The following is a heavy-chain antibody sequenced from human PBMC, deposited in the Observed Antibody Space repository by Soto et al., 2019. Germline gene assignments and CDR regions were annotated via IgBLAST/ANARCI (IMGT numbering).Heavy chain of an antibody. D-gene: IGHD2-15*01. CDR2: INHSGST. J-gene: IGHJ4*02. CDR1: GGSLSDGAYY. Sequence: SETLSLTCTVSGGSLSDGAYYWSWIRQPPGKGLEWIGEINHSGSTNYNPSLKSRVTISVDTSKNQFSLKLSSVTAADTAVYYCARVRYCSDNSCYSWFDYWGQGTLVTVSS. V-gene: IGHV4-34*01. CDR3: ARVRYCSDNSCYSWFDY.